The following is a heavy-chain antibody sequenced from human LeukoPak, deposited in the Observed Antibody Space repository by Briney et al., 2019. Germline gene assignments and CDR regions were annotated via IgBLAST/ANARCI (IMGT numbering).Heavy chain of an antibody. D-gene: IGHD2-2*01. CDR1: GFTFSRYW. V-gene: IGHV3-74*01. Sequence: GGSLRLSCAASGFTFSRYWMHWVRQDPEKGLVWVSRISSDGSEIIYADSVKGRFTISRDNAKNSLYLQMNSLRAEDTAVYYCARDGPVVPAPSFDPWGQGTLVTVSS. CDR3: ARDGPVVPAPSFDP. J-gene: IGHJ5*02. CDR2: ISSDGSEI.